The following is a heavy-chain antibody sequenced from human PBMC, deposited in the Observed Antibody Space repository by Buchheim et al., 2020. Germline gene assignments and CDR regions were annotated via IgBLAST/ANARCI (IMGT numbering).Heavy chain of an antibody. Sequence: VQLVESGGGLVQPGGSLKLSCAASGFTFSGSAMHWVRQASGKGLEWVGRIRSKANSYATAYAASVKGRFTISRDDSKNKAYLQMNSLKTEDTAVYYCTSPAPPHCSGGSCYSYYFDYWGQGTL. J-gene: IGHJ4*02. CDR3: TSPAPPHCSGGSCYSYYFDY. CDR1: GFTFSGSA. D-gene: IGHD2-15*01. V-gene: IGHV3-73*02. CDR2: IRSKANSYAT.